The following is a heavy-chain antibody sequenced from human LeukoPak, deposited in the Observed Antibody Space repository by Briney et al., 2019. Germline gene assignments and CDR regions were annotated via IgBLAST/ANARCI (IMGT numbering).Heavy chain of an antibody. CDR1: GGTFSSYA. CDR3: ARDRVVVVAASTTMMDAFDI. V-gene: IGHV1-69*13. Sequence: GASVKVSCKASGGTFSSYAISWVRQAPGQGLEWMGGLIPIFGTANYAQKFQGRVTITADESTSTAYMELSSLRSEDTAVYYCARDRVVVVAASTTMMDAFDIWGQGTMVTVSS. J-gene: IGHJ3*02. D-gene: IGHD2-15*01. CDR2: LIPIFGTA.